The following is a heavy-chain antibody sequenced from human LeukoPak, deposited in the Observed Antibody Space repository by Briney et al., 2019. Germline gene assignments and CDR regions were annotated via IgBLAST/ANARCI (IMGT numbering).Heavy chain of an antibody. CDR3: ARDVSAGRWVFDY. D-gene: IGHD1-26*01. CDR2: IYYSGST. Sequence: SETLSLTCTVSGGSISSYYWSWIRQPPGKGREWIGFIYYSGSTNYNPSLKIRVTISVDTSRNQFSLRLNSVTAADTAVCYCARDVSAGRWVFDYWGQGTLVTVSS. J-gene: IGHJ4*02. V-gene: IGHV4-59*01. CDR1: GGSISSYY.